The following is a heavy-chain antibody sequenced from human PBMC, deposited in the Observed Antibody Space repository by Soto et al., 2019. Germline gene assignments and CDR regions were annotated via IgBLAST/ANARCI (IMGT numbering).Heavy chain of an antibody. D-gene: IGHD2-8*01. CDR1: GGSISGGDYY. CDR3: ARSTRMPGVIDV. Sequence: QVQLQESGPGLVKPSETLSLTCTVSGGSISGGDYYWSGVRQPPGKGLEWIGYIDNSGFTFYNPSVRSRVNVSLDSPSNKFSLKRFSVTPADTAVNYCARSTRMPGVIDVWGQGTLFIVSS. J-gene: IGHJ3*01. V-gene: IGHV4-30-4*01. CDR2: IDNSGFT.